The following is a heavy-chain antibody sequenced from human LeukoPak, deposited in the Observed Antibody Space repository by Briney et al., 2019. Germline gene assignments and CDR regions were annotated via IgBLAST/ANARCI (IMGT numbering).Heavy chain of an antibody. V-gene: IGHV3-21*01. D-gene: IGHD5-18*01. CDR2: IGSSSSYI. CDR3: ARSDVDTGMYYFDY. J-gene: IGHJ4*02. Sequence: PGGSLRLSCAASGFTFSSYSMNWVRQAPGKGLEWVSSIGSSSSYIYYADSVKGRFTISRDNAKNSLYLQMNSLRAEDTAVYYCARSDVDTGMYYFDYWGQGTLVTVSS. CDR1: GFTFSSYS.